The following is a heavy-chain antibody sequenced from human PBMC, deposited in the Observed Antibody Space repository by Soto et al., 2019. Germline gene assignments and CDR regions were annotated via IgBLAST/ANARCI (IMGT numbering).Heavy chain of an antibody. D-gene: IGHD4-17*01. CDR3: ARSSYTTGGNWFDP. Sequence: SETLSLTCTVSGGSVSSGSYYWSWIRQPPGKGLEWIGYIYYSGSTNYNPSLKSRVTISVDTSKNQFSLKLSSVTAADTAVYYCARSSYTTGGNWFDPWGQGTLVTVPS. CDR1: GGSVSSGSYY. V-gene: IGHV4-61*01. CDR2: IYYSGST. J-gene: IGHJ5*02.